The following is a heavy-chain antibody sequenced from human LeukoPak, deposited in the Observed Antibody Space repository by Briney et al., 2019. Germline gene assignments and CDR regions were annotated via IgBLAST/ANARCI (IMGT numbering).Heavy chain of an antibody. CDR2: IYYSGSA. CDR1: GGSISSYY. Sequence: SETLSLTCTVPGGSISSYYWNWIRQPPGKGLEWIGYIYYSGSANYNPSLKSRVTISVDTSKNQFSLKLSSVTAADTAVYYCARYDSSGYYSDAFDIWGQGTMVTVSS. J-gene: IGHJ3*02. CDR3: ARYDSSGYYSDAFDI. V-gene: IGHV4-59*01. D-gene: IGHD3-22*01.